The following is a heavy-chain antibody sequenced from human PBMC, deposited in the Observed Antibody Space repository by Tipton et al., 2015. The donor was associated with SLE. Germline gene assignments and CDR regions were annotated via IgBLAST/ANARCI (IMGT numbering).Heavy chain of an antibody. CDR3: ARELGWELRGGFDY. CDR1: GFTFDDYA. CDR2: ISWDGGST. D-gene: IGHD1-26*01. V-gene: IGHV3-43D*04. Sequence: SLRLSCAASGFTFDDYAMHWVRQAPGKGLEWVSLISWDGGSTYYADSAKGRFTISRDNAKNSLYLQMNSLRAEDTAVYYCARELGWELRGGFDYWGQGTLVTVSS. J-gene: IGHJ4*02.